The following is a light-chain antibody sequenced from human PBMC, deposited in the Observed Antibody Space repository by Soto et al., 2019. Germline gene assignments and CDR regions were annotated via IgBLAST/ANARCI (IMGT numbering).Light chain of an antibody. V-gene: IGKV3-20*01. CDR2: GAS. CDR3: QKYGSSPWT. J-gene: IGKJ1*01. Sequence: EIFLTQSPGTLSLSPGERGTLSCRASQSVSSSYLAWYQQKPGQAPRLLIYGASSRATGIPDKFSGSGAGTDFTLTISRLESEDFAVYYCQKYGSSPWTFGQGTKEKIQ. CDR1: QSVSSSY.